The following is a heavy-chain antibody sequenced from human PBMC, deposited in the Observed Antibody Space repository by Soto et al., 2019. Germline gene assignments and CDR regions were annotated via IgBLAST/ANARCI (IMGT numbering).Heavy chain of an antibody. Sequence: EAQLVQSGAEVKKPGDFLKISCQVSGYTFISYWIVWVRQLPGKGLECMGVIDPRDSDARYSPSFQGQVTFSVDKSINTVYLQWNSLKASDTATYYCARGPNDLDYWGQGTLVTVSS. CDR2: IDPRDSDA. D-gene: IGHD1-1*01. V-gene: IGHV5-51*03. CDR1: GYTFISYW. J-gene: IGHJ4*02. CDR3: ARGPNDLDY.